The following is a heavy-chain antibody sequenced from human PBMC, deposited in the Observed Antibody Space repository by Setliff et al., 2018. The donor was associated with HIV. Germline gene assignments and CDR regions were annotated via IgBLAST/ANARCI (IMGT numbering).Heavy chain of an antibody. D-gene: IGHD2-2*01. Sequence: SETLSLTCTVSGYSISSDYYWGWIRQPPGKGLEWIGNIYHSGSTYYNPSLKSRVTISVDTSKNQFSVKLTSVTAADTAVYYCARGHCSGTNCYGVDYYGMDVWGQGTTVTVSS. CDR1: GYSISSDYY. J-gene: IGHJ6*02. CDR3: ARGHCSGTNCYGVDYYGMDV. CDR2: IYHSGST. V-gene: IGHV4-38-2*02.